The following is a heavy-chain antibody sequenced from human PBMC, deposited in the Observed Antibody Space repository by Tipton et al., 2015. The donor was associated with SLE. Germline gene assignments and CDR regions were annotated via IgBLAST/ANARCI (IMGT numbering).Heavy chain of an antibody. J-gene: IGHJ3*02. CDR1: GGSISSHY. Sequence: TLSLTCIVSGGSISSHYWSWIRQPPGKGLEWIGYIYYSGSTNYNPSLKSRVTISVDTSKNQFSLKLSSVTAADTAVYYCARELTDDAFDIWGQGTMVTVSS. V-gene: IGHV4-59*11. CDR2: IYYSGST. D-gene: IGHD1-14*01. CDR3: ARELTDDAFDI.